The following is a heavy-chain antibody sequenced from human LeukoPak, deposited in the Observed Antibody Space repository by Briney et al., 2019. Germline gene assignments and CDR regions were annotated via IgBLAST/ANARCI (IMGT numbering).Heavy chain of an antibody. Sequence: GASVTVSCTASGGTFSSYAISWVRQAPGQGLEWMGGIIPIFGTANYAQKFQGRVTITADESTSTAYMELSSLRSEDTAVYYCASTQLLGDHYYYYGMDVWGQGTTVTVSS. D-gene: IGHD2-2*01. CDR2: IIPIFGTA. CDR3: ASTQLLGDHYYYYGMDV. CDR1: GGTFSSYA. J-gene: IGHJ6*02. V-gene: IGHV1-69*13.